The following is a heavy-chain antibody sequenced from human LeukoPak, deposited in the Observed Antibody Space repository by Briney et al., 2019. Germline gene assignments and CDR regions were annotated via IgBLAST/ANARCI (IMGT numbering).Heavy chain of an antibody. CDR1: GYTFTNYY. CDR3: ARAALYCTGGSCYFYAFDI. J-gene: IGHJ3*02. CDR2: INPNSGGT. Sequence: ASAKVSSKASGYTFTNYYMHWVRQAPGQGLEWMGWINPNSGGTNYAQQFQGRVTMTRDTSISTAYMELSRLRSDDTAVYSCARAALYCTGGSCYFYAFDIWGQGAMVTVSS. V-gene: IGHV1-2*02. D-gene: IGHD2-15*01.